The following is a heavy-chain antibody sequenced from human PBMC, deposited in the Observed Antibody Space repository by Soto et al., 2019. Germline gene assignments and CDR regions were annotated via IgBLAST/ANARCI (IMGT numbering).Heavy chain of an antibody. V-gene: IGHV4-39*01. CDR2: IYYSGST. J-gene: IGHJ4*02. D-gene: IGHD3-3*01. Sequence: QLQLQESGPGLVKPSETLSLTCTVSGGSISSSSYYWGWIRQPPGKGLEWIGSIYYSGSTYYNPSLKSRVTISVDTSKNQFSRKLSSVTAADTAVYYCASHVDDFWSGYCLFDYWGQGTLVTVSS. CDR3: ASHVDDFWSGYCLFDY. CDR1: GGSISSSSYY.